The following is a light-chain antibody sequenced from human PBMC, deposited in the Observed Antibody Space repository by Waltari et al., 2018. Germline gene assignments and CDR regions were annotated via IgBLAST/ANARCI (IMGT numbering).Light chain of an antibody. CDR3: AAWDDSLSVSYV. V-gene: IGLV1-47*01. CDR1: NSNIGRNS. CDR2: RNN. Sequence: QSVLTQPPSASGTPGQRVTISCSGTNSNIGRNSVFWYQQLPGSAPKLLIYRNNQRPSGVPARFSASKSDTSASLAISGLQSEDEADYYCAAWDDSLSVSYVFGSGTKVTV. J-gene: IGLJ1*01.